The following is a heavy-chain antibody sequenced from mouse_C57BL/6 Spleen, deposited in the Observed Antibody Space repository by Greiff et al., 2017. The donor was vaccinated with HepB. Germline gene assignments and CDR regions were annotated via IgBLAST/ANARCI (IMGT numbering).Heavy chain of an antibody. CDR2: IYPGNSDT. CDR3: TRSGNYVVLYAMDY. J-gene: IGHJ4*01. Sequence: VQLKQSGTVLARPGASVKMSCKTSGYTFTSYWMHWVKQRPGQGLEWIGAIYPGNSDTSYNQKFKGKAKLTAVTSASTAYMELSSLTNEDSAVYYCTRSGNYVVLYAMDYWGQGTSVTVSS. D-gene: IGHD2-1*01. V-gene: IGHV1-5*01. CDR1: GYTFTSYW.